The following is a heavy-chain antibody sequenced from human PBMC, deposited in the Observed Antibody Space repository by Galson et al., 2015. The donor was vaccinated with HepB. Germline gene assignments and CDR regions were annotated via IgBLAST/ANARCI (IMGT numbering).Heavy chain of an antibody. CDR1: GYTFTSYG. Sequence: SVKVSCKASGYTFTSYGISWVRQAPGQGLEWMGWISAYNGNTNYAQKLQGRVTMTTDTSTSTAYMELRSLRSDDTAVYYCARVGVSGMITFWGGIVPCDYWGQGTLVTVSS. CDR3: ARVGVSGMITFWGGIVPCDY. J-gene: IGHJ4*02. D-gene: IGHD3-16*02. CDR2: ISAYNGNT. V-gene: IGHV1-18*01.